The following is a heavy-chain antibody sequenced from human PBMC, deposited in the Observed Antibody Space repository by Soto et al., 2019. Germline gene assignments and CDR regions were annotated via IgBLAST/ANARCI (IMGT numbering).Heavy chain of an antibody. CDR2: INAGNGIT. CDR1: GYTFTSYA. V-gene: IGHV1-3*01. CDR3: ARGPGGPDGPGDY. D-gene: IGHD2-15*01. J-gene: IGHJ4*02. Sequence: VQLVQSGAEVKKPGASVKVSCKASGYTFTSYAMHWVRQAPGQRLEWMGWINAGNGITKYSQKCQGRVTITRDTSASTAYMELSSLRSEDTAVYYCARGPGGPDGPGDYWGQGTLVTVSS.